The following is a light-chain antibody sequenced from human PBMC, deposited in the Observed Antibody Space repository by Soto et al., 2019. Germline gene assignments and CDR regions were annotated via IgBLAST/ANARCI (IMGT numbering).Light chain of an antibody. CDR3: AAWDDSLNGSHVV. CDR2: SNN. Sequence: QSVLTQPPSASGTPGQRVTISCSGSSSNIGSNTVNWYQQLPGTAPKLLIYSNNQRPSGVPDRFSGSKSGTSASLAISGLQSEDEADYYCAAWDDSLNGSHVVFGGGTK. CDR1: SSNIGSNT. J-gene: IGLJ2*01. V-gene: IGLV1-44*01.